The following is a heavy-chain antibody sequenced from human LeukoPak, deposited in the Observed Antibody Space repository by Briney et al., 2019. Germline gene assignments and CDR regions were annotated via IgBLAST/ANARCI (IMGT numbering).Heavy chain of an antibody. CDR2: ISGSGGST. D-gene: IGHD3-22*01. Sequence: GGSLRLSCAASGFTFSSYAMSWVRQAPGKGLEWVSAISGSGGSTYYADSVKGRFTISRDNSKNTLYLQMNSLRAEDTAVYYCAKDTYYYDSLEYAFDIWGQGTMVTVSS. V-gene: IGHV3-23*01. CDR1: GFTFSSYA. J-gene: IGHJ3*02. CDR3: AKDTYYYDSLEYAFDI.